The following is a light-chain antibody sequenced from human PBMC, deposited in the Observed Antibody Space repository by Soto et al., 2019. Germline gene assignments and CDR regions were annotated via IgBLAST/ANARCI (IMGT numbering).Light chain of an antibody. CDR3: QQANSFPFT. CDR1: RGISSG. CDR2: AAS. Sequence: DIRMTQSPSSVSASEGDRVTITCRASRGISSGLAWYQQKPGKAPKLLIYAASSLQSGVPSRFSGSGSGTDFTLTISSLQPEDFATYYCQQANSFPFTFGPGTKVDIK. J-gene: IGKJ3*01. V-gene: IGKV1-12*01.